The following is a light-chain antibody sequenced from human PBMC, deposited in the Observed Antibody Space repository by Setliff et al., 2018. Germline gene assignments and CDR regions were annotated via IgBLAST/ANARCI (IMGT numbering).Light chain of an antibody. CDR2: RNN. V-gene: IGLV1-47*01. Sequence: QSALTQPPSASGTPGQSVTISCSGSTSNIGKNFVYWYQQVPGTVPKLLIYRNNQRPSGVSDRFSGSKSGTSASLVISGLRSEDGADYYCATWDDSLSAYVFGTGTKVTVL. CDR3: ATWDDSLSAYV. CDR1: TSNIGKNF. J-gene: IGLJ1*01.